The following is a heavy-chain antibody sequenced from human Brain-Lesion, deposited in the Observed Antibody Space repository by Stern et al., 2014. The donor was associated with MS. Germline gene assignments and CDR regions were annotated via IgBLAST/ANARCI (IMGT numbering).Heavy chain of an antibody. Sequence: QLVESGPGLVKPSETLSLTCTVSGGSISSSSYYWGWIRQPPGKGLEWIGSIYYRGSTYYNPSLKSRVTISMDTSKNQFSLRLSSVPAADTAVYFCAKLWLGELPESPFDYWGQGTLVTVSS. CDR1: GGSISSSSYY. J-gene: IGHJ4*02. CDR3: AKLWLGELPESPFDY. D-gene: IGHD3-10*01. CDR2: IYYRGST. V-gene: IGHV4-39*01.